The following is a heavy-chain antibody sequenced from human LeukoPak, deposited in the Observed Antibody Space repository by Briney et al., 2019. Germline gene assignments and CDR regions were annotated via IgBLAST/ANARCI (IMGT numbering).Heavy chain of an antibody. CDR3: ARGARSSDY. CDR1: GLSISANS. J-gene: IGHJ4*02. Sequence: SETLSPTCTVSGLSISANSWSWIRQPPGKGLEWIGYIYNSVTTNYNPSLTSRVTISVDTSKNQLSLKLSSATAADTAVYYCARGARSSDYWGQGTLVTVSS. D-gene: IGHD3-10*01. CDR2: IYNSVTT. V-gene: IGHV4-59*13.